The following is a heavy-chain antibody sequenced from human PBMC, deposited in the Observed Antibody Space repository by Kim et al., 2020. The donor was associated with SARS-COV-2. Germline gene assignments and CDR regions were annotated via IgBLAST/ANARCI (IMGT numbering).Heavy chain of an antibody. V-gene: IGHV3-21*01. D-gene: IGHD3-16*02. CDR2: ISSSSSYI. Sequence: GGSLRLSCAASGFTFSSYSMNWVRQAPGKGLEWVSSISSSSSYIYYADSVKGRFTISRDNAKNSLYLQMNSLRAEDTAVYYCARDFYDYVCGSYRQTSPNDYWGQGTLVTVSS. CDR1: GFTFSSYS. CDR3: ARDFYDYVCGSYRQTSPNDY. J-gene: IGHJ4*02.